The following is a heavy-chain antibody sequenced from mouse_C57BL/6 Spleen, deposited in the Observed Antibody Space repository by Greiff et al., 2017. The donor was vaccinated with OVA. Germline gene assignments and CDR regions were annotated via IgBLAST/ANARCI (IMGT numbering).Heavy chain of an antibody. V-gene: IGHV1-39*01. J-gene: IGHJ4*01. CDR1: GYSFTDYN. CDR3: ARSVTTVVAHYYAMDY. D-gene: IGHD1-1*01. CDR2: INPNYGTT. Sequence: EVKLLESGPELVKPGASVKISCKASGYSFTDYNMNWVKQSNGKSLEWIGVINPNYGTTSYNQKFKGKATLTVDQSSSTAYMQLNSLTSEESAVYYCARSVTTVVAHYYAMDYWGQGTSVTVSS.